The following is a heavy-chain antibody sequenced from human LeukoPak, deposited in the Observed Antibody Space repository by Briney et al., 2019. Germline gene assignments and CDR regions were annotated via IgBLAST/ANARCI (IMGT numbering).Heavy chain of an antibody. Sequence: PSETLSLTCTVSGGSISSYYWSWIRQPPGKGLEWIGYIYYSGSTNYNPSLKSRVTISVDTSKNQFSLKLSSVTAADTAVYYCARVGGLDYYDSSGYYKAAFDIWGQGTMVTVSS. CDR1: GGSISSYY. CDR3: ARVGGLDYYDSSGYYKAAFDI. CDR2: IYYSGST. D-gene: IGHD3-22*01. V-gene: IGHV4-59*01. J-gene: IGHJ3*02.